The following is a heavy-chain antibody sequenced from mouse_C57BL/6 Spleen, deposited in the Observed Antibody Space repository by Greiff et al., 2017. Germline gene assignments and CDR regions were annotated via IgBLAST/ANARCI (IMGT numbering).Heavy chain of an antibody. D-gene: IGHD2-3*01. V-gene: IGHV1-55*01. CDR1: GYTFTSYW. J-gene: IGHJ3*01. Sequence: VQLQQSGAELVKPGASVKMSCKASGYTFTSYWITWVKQRPGQGLEWIGDIYPGSGSTNYNEKFKSKATLTVDTSSSTAYMQLSSLTSEDSAVYYCASFYDGYYGGFAYWGQGTLVTVSA. CDR3: ASFYDGYYGGFAY. CDR2: IYPGSGST.